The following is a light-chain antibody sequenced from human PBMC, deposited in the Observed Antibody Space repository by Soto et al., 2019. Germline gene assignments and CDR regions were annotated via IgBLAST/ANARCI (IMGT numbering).Light chain of an antibody. Sequence: EIVLTQSPVTLSLSPGAKATVSCRASQSVSNNYLARYQQKPGQAPRLLIYGASSRATGIPDRFSGSGSGTDFTLTISRLEPEDFAVYYCQQYGNSAWTFGQGTKVDIK. CDR3: QQYGNSAWT. CDR2: GAS. CDR1: QSVSNNY. J-gene: IGKJ1*01. V-gene: IGKV3-20*01.